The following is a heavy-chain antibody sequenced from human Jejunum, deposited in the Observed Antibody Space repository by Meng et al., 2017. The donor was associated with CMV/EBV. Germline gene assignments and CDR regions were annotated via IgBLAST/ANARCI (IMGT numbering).Heavy chain of an antibody. D-gene: IGHD2-15*01. CDR3: VTNVYCSGGGCRNY. CDR1: GLTFSTFW. V-gene: IGHV3-7*01. J-gene: IGHJ4*02. CDR2: IKQDGSAK. Sequence: SGLTFSTFWMSWFRQAPGKGLEWVAHIKQDGSAKYYVDSVRGRFTISRDNTENSLFLQMNTLRVEDTAVYYCVTNVYCSGGGCRNYWGQGTLVTVSS.